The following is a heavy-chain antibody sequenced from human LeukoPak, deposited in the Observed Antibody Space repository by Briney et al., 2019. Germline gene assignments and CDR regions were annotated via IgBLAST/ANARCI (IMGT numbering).Heavy chain of an antibody. CDR2: IYSGGST. D-gene: IGHD3-10*01. CDR3: ARHRGVITRDYFDY. J-gene: IGHJ4*02. Sequence: GGSLRLSCAASGFTFSSNYMSWVRQAPGKGLEWVSVIYSGGSTYYADSVKGRFTISRDNSKNTLYLQMNSLRAEDTAVYYCARHRGVITRDYFDYWGQGTLVTVSS. V-gene: IGHV3-66*04. CDR1: GFTFSSNY.